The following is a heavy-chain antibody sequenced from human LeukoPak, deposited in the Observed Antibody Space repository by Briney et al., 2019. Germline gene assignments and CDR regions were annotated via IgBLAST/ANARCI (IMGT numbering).Heavy chain of an antibody. CDR3: ARVQDHYYSGAGFNY. Sequence: GGSLRLSCAAYRFTFDDSGMSWVRQAPGKGLEWVSGINWNVGGTGYADSVKGRFTIARDNAKNSLYLVMNSLRAEDTAFYHCARVQDHYYSGAGFNYWGQGTLVTVSS. D-gene: IGHD3-10*01. V-gene: IGHV3-20*01. J-gene: IGHJ4*02. CDR2: INWNVGGT. CDR1: RFTFDDSG.